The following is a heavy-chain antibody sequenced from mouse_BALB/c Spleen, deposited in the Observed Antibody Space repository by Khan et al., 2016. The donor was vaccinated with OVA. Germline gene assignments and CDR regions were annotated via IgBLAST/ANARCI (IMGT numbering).Heavy chain of an antibody. D-gene: IGHD2-3*01. Sequence: LVKTGASVKISCKASGYPFTSYYIHWVKQSHGKSLEWIGFISCYNGATNYNQKFKGKPTITVDTSSRTAYMQFNSLTSEDSAVYYCARDGYYYAMDYWGQGTSVTVSS. V-gene: IGHV1S34*01. CDR2: ISCYNGAT. CDR3: ARDGYYYAMDY. J-gene: IGHJ4*01. CDR1: GYPFTSYY.